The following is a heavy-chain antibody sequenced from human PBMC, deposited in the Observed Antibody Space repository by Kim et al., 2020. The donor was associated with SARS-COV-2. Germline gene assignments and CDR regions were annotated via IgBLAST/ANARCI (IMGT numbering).Heavy chain of an antibody. CDR3: TRVTMVRGVIFNY. Sequence: YAASVKGRFTISRDDSKSIAYLQMNSLKTEDTAVYYCTRVTMVRGVIFNYWGQGTLVTVSS. J-gene: IGHJ4*02. V-gene: IGHV3-49*02. D-gene: IGHD3-10*01.